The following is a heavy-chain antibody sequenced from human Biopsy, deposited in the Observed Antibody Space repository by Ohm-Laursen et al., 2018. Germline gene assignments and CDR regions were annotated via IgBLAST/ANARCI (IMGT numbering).Heavy chain of an antibody. CDR2: ISYDGSNE. J-gene: IGHJ4*02. Sequence: SLRLSCTASGFTFSNYGVDWVRQAPGKGLEWVAGISYDGSNEYYGDSVKGRFSISRDNSKNTLHLQMNSLRVEDTAVYYCARSVGIMAAPIDYWGQGTLVTVSS. CDR1: GFTFSNYG. V-gene: IGHV3-33*01. CDR3: ARSVGIMAAPIDY. D-gene: IGHD3-16*01.